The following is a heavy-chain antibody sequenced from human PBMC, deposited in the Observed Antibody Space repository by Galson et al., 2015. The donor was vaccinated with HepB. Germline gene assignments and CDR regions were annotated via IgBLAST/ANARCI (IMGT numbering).Heavy chain of an antibody. J-gene: IGHJ3*02. CDR2: STSSGSTI. CDR3: IRSGYYSEFAFDI. Sequence: SLRLSCAASGFSFSDYSMSWVRQAPGMGLEWVSYSTSSGSTIYYADSVKGRFTISRDNAKNSLYLQMNSLRAEDTAVYYCIRSGYYSEFAFDIWGQGTMVTVSS. CDR1: GFSFSDYS. V-gene: IGHV3-11*01. D-gene: IGHD3-22*01.